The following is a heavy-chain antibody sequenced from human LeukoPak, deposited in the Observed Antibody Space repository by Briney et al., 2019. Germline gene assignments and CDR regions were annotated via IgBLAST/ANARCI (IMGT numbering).Heavy chain of an antibody. J-gene: IGHJ3*02. D-gene: IGHD3-3*01. CDR1: GGSLNGHY. V-gene: IGHV4-34*01. CDR3: ARGYYDFWSGYYTNAFDI. Sequence: SETLSLTCAVYGGSLNGHYWSWIRQPPGKGLEWIGEGIESGGTKFNPSLKSRVTISADTSKNQFSLKLNSVTAADTAVYYCARGYYDFWSGYYTNAFDIWGQGTMVTVSS. CDR2: GIESGGT.